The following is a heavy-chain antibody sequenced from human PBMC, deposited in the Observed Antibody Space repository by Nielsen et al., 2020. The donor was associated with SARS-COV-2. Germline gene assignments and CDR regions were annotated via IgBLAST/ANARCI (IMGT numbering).Heavy chain of an antibody. J-gene: IGHJ3*02. D-gene: IGHD3-16*01. V-gene: IGHV4-30-2*01. CDR2: IYHSGRT. CDR1: GGSISSGGYS. CDR3: ARGGRITFGGADDAFDI. Sequence: LRLSCAVSGGSISSGGYSWSWIRQPPEKGLEWIGYIYHSGRTYYNPSLKSRVTISVDRSKNQFSLKLSSVTAADTAVYYCARGGRITFGGADDAFDIWGQGTMVTVSS.